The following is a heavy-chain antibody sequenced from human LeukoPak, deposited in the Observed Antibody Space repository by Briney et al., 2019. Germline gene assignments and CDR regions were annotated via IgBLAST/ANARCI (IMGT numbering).Heavy chain of an antibody. Sequence: GGSLRLSCTTSGFTFGDYAMSWFRQAPGKGLEWVGFIRSKAYGGTTVYAASVKGRFTISRDDSKSIAYLQMNSLKTEDTAVYYCTREGRSGWYVYYFDYWGQGTLVTVSS. J-gene: IGHJ4*02. D-gene: IGHD6-19*01. CDR1: GFTFGDYA. V-gene: IGHV3-49*03. CDR2: IRSKAYGGTT. CDR3: TREGRSGWYVYYFDY.